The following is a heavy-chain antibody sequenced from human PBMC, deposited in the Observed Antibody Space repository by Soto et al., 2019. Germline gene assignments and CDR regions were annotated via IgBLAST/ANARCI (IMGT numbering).Heavy chain of an antibody. D-gene: IGHD6-13*01. V-gene: IGHV4-39*01. Sequence: SETLSLTCTVSGGSISSSTYFWGWIRQPPGKGLQWIGSIYHSGSTYYNPSLKSRVTISVDRSKNQFSLKLSSVTAADTAVYYCARHVAAGRPALDIWGQGTMVTVSS. J-gene: IGHJ3*02. CDR1: GGSISSSTYF. CDR2: IYHSGST. CDR3: ARHVAAGRPALDI.